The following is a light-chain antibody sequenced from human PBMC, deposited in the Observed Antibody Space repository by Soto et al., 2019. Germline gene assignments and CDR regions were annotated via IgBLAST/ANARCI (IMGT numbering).Light chain of an antibody. CDR3: QQRSNWPPIT. CDR1: QSVSSY. V-gene: IGKV3-11*01. J-gene: IGKJ5*01. Sequence: IVLTQSPATLSLSPGERATLSCRASQSVSSYLAWYQQKPGQAPRLLIYDASNRATGIPARFSGSGSGTDFTLTISSLEPEDFAVYYCQQRSNWPPITFAQGTRLEV. CDR2: DAS.